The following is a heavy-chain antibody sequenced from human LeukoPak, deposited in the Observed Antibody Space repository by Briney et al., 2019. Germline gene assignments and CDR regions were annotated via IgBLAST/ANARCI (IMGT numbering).Heavy chain of an antibody. CDR3: ARNDRGRPADY. V-gene: IGHV4-39*01. CDR1: GGSINNSPYY. J-gene: IGHJ4*02. D-gene: IGHD1-26*01. CDR2: MHYSGTT. Sequence: SETLSLTCTVSGGSINNSPYYWGWIRQPPGKELEWIVSMHYSGTTYYNPSLKSRLTISIDTSKNQFSLRLISVTAADTAVFYCARNDRGRPADYWGQGTLVTVSS.